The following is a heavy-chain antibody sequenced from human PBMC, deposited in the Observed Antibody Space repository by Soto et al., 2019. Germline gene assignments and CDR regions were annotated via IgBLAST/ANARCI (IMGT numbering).Heavy chain of an antibody. CDR2: ILHTGGT. J-gene: IGHJ4*02. CDR3: ARLQLGEGFDY. Sequence: PLETLSLTCAVSGGSISGGGFSWSWIRQPPGKGLEWIGYILHTGGTQYNPSLKSRVSMSVDKSKNQFSLHLTSVTAADTAVYYCARLQLGEGFDYWGQGALVTVSS. V-gene: IGHV4-30-2*01. CDR1: GGSISGGGFS. D-gene: IGHD1-1*01.